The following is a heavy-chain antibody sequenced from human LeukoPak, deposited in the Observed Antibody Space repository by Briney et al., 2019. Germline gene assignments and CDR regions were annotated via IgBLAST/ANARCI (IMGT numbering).Heavy chain of an antibody. J-gene: IGHJ5*02. CDR2: VSAYNGNT. CDR3: ARDLLAGSGFTRANNWFDP. CDR1: GGTFSSYA. V-gene: IGHV1-18*01. Sequence: GASVKVSCKASGGTFSSYAISWVRQAPGQGLEWMGWVSAYNGNTNYAQKLQGRVTMTTDTSTSTAYMELRSLRSDDTAVYYCARDLLAGSGFTRANNWFDPWGQGTLVTVSS. D-gene: IGHD3-10*01.